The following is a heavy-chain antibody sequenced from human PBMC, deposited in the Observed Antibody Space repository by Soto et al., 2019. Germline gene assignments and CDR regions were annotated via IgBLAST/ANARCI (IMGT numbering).Heavy chain of an antibody. V-gene: IGHV4-31*03. CDR2: IYYSGST. CDR1: GGSISSGGYY. J-gene: IGHJ6*02. D-gene: IGHD2-8*01. CDR3: ARAPREGLLVLMNHAFHL. Sequence: SETLSLTCTVSGGSISSGGYYWSWIRQHPGKGLEWIGYIYYSGSTYYNPSLKSRVTISVDTSKNQFSLKLSSVTAADTAVYYCARAPREGLLVLMNHAFHLSGPGNTLPVSS.